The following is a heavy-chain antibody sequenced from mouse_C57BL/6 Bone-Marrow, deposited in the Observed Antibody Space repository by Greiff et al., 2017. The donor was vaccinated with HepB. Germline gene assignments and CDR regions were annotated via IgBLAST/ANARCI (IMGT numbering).Heavy chain of an antibody. CDR1: GYAFTNYL. D-gene: IGHD2-3*01. CDR3: ARRGEGYYQGFAY. J-gene: IGHJ3*01. CDR2: INPGSGGT. Sequence: QVQLQQSGAELVRPGTSVKVSCKASGYAFTNYLIEWVKQRPGQGLEWIGVINPGSGGTNYNEKFKGKATLTADKSSSTAYMQLSSLTSEDSAVYFCARRGEGYYQGFAYWGQGTLVTVSA. V-gene: IGHV1-54*01.